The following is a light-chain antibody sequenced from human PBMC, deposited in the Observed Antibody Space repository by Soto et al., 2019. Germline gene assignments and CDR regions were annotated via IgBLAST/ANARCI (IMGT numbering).Light chain of an antibody. Sequence: DIQVTQSPSSLSASVGDRVTITCRTSQSITTYLSWYQQKPGTAPKLLIYAASSLLSGVPSRFSGSGSGSHLTLTISSLRREDFATYYCQQTYSTPPHTFGPGTKVEIK. CDR1: QSITTY. CDR3: QQTYSTPPHT. CDR2: AAS. J-gene: IGKJ3*01. V-gene: IGKV1-39*01.